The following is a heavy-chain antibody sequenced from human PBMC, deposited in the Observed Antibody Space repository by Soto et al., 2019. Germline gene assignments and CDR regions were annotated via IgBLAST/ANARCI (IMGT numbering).Heavy chain of an antibody. Sequence: GGSLRLSCAACGFTFSSYTMNWVRQAPGKGLEWISYITSSSNTMYYADSVKGRFTISRDNSKNTLYLQMNSLRAEDTAVYYCAKVEGGSYSDGDIDIWGHGTLVTVS. CDR1: GFTFSSYT. CDR3: AKVEGGSYSDGDIDI. D-gene: IGHD1-26*01. V-gene: IGHV3-48*01. J-gene: IGHJ3*02. CDR2: ITSSSNTM.